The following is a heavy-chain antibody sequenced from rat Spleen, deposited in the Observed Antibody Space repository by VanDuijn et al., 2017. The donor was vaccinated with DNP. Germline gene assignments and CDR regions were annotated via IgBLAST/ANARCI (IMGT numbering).Heavy chain of an antibody. Sequence: EVQLQESGPGLVKPSQSVSLTCSVTDYSITTNHWGWVRKFPDNKMEWIGLISYSGTTGYNPSLKSRISITRDTSRNHFFLHLISVTTEDTATYYCARWTRYFDYWGQGVMVTVSS. CDR1: DYSITTNH. V-gene: IGHV3-1*01. CDR2: ISYSGTT. J-gene: IGHJ2*01. CDR3: ARWTRYFDY. D-gene: IGHD1-7*01.